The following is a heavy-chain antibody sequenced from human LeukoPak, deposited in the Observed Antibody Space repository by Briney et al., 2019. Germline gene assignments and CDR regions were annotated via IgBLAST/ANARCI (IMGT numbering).Heavy chain of an antibody. Sequence: SEALSLTCTVRGGCIISYNWGGIRQPAGTGLEWIGRIYTSGSTNYNPSLKSRVTISVDKSKNQFSLKLSSVSAADTAVYYCARDRADGDGGRDDSFYNWGQGTLVTVSS. V-gene: IGHV4-4*07. CDR3: ARDRADGDGGRDDSFYN. D-gene: IGHD4-17*01. J-gene: IGHJ3*02. CDR2: IYTSGST. CDR1: GGCIISYN.